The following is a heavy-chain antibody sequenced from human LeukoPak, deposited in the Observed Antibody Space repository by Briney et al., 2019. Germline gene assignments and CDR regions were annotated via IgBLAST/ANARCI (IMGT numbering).Heavy chain of an antibody. CDR1: GYTFTSYD. Sequence: ASVKVSCKASGYTFTSYDINWVRQATGQGLEWMGWMNPNSGNTAYAQKFQDRVTITRNTSISTAYMELSSLRSDDTAVYYCARGITMVRTRYYYYYMDVWGKGTTVTVSS. CDR3: ARGITMVRTRYYYYYMDV. D-gene: IGHD3-10*01. J-gene: IGHJ6*03. CDR2: MNPNSGNT. V-gene: IGHV1-8*03.